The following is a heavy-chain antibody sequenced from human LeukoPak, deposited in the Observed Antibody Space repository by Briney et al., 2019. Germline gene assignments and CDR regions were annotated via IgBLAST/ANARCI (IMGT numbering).Heavy chain of an antibody. CDR1: GSTFSSYA. CDR2: ISGSGGGT. D-gene: IGHD1-26*01. V-gene: IGHV3-23*01. CDR3: VKDLGRYRNNCFDY. J-gene: IGHJ4*02. Sequence: GGSLRLSCAASGSTFSSYAMSWVRQAPEKGLEWVSTISGSGGGTYYADSVKGRFTISRDDSKNTLYLQMNSLRAEDTAVYYCVKDLGRYRNNCFDYWGQGTLVTVSS.